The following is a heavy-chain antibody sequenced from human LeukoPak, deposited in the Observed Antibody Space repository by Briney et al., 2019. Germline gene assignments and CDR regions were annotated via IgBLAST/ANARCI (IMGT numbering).Heavy chain of an antibody. CDR1: GGFIISGGYY. J-gene: IGHJ4*02. CDR2: IYYSGST. D-gene: IGHD5-18*01. CDR3: ARAGHPSDFYSYGLFDY. Sequence: PSQTLSLTCTVSGGFIISGGYYWSWIRHPPGKGLEWIGYIYYSGSTDYNPSLKSRAVISVDTSKNQFFLKLRSVTAADTAVYYCARAGHPSDFYSYGLFDYWGQGTLVTVSS. V-gene: IGHV4-30-4*01.